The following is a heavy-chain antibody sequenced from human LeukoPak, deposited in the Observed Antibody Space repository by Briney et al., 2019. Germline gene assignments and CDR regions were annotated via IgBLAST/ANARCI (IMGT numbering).Heavy chain of an antibody. CDR3: ARVSSGWYTPTLFDY. Sequence: SETLSLTCTVSGGSISSGGYYWSWIRQPPGKGLEWIGYIYHSGSTYYNPSLKSRVTISVDTSKNQFSLKLSSVTAADTAVYYCARVSSGWYTPTLFDYWGQGTLVTVSS. CDR2: IYHSGST. J-gene: IGHJ4*02. CDR1: GGSISSGGYY. V-gene: IGHV4-30-2*01. D-gene: IGHD6-19*01.